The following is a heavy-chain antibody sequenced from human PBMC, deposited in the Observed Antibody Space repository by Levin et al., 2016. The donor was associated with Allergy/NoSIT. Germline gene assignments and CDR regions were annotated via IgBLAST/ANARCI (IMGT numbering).Heavy chain of an antibody. J-gene: IGHJ2*01. CDR3: VKVYCGGDCYDAPDWYFDL. Sequence: GGSLRLSCSASGFTFSSYAMHWVRQAPGKGLEYVSAISSNGGSTYYADSVKGRFTISRDNSKNTLYLQMSSLRAEDTAVYYCVKVYCGGDCYDAPDWYFDLWGRGTLVTVSS. CDR2: ISSNGGST. CDR1: GFTFSSYA. D-gene: IGHD2-21*02. V-gene: IGHV3-64D*06.